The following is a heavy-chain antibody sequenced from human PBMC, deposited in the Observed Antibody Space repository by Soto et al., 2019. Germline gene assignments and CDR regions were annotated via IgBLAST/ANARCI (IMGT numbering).Heavy chain of an antibody. CDR3: AGDGIAAAGDVDY. D-gene: IGHD6-13*01. Sequence: SVKVSCKASGFPFTSSAVQWVRQPRGQRLEWIGWIVVGSGNTNYAQKFQERVTITRDMSTSTAYMELSSWGFKDTAVYYCAGDGIAAAGDVDYWGQGALVIV. CDR2: IVVGSGNT. J-gene: IGHJ4*02. CDR1: GFPFTSSA. V-gene: IGHV1-58*01.